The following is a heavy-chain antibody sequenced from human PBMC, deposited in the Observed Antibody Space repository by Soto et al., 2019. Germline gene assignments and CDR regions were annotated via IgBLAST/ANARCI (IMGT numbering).Heavy chain of an antibody. D-gene: IGHD4-17*01. CDR2: IRSKAYGGTT. Sequence: SLRLSCTASGLTFGDYAMNWFRQAPGKGLEWVGFIRSKAYGGTTEYAASVKGRFTISRDDSKNIAYLQMNSLKTEDTAVYYCTEALTSDRPYWGQGTLVTVSS. V-gene: IGHV3-49*03. CDR3: TEALTSDRPY. J-gene: IGHJ4*02. CDR1: GLTFGDYA.